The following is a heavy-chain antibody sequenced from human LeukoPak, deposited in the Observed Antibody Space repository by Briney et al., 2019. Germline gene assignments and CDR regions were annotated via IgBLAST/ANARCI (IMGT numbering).Heavy chain of an antibody. CDR3: ARGSAWLRLLY. D-gene: IGHD5-12*01. J-gene: IGHJ4*02. CDR1: GFTFNNYG. V-gene: IGHV3-30*02. CDR2: IRYNGNNQ. Sequence: PGGPLRLSCAASGFTFNNYGMHWVRQAPGKGLEWVAFIRYNGNNQYYADSVKGRFTISRDNSKNTLYLQMNSLKGDDTAVYYCARGSAWLRLLYWGQGTLVTVSS.